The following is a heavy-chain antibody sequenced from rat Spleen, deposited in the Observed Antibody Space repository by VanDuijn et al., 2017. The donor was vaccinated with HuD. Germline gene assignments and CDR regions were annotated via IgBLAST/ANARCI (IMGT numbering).Heavy chain of an antibody. D-gene: IGHD1-4*01. Sequence: EVQLQESGPGLVKPSQSLSLTCSVTGYSITSNYWVWIRKFPGNKMEWIGHINYSGSTRYNPSLKSRISITRDTSTNPFFLQLNSVTTEDTATYYCVRSVGYTYSFFDYWGQGVMVTVSS. CDR2: INYSGST. CDR1: GYSITSNY. CDR3: VRSVGYTYSFFDY. V-gene: IGHV3-1*01. J-gene: IGHJ2*01.